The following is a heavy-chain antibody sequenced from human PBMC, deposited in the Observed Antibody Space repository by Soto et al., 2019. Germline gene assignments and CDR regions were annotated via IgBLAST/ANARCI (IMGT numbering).Heavy chain of an antibody. CDR3: ARDSQGVIDY. CDR1: GGSISSGDYY. Sequence: SETLSLTCTVSGGSISSGDYYWSWIRQPPGKGLEWIGYIYYSGSTYYNPSLKSRVTISVDTSKDQFSLKLSSVTAADTAVYYCARDSQGVIDYWGQGTLVTVSS. V-gene: IGHV4-30-4*01. D-gene: IGHD3-10*01. CDR2: IYYSGST. J-gene: IGHJ4*02.